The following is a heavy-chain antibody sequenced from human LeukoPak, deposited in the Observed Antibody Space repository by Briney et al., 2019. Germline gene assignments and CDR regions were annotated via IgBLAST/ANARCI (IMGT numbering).Heavy chain of an antibody. V-gene: IGHV1-69*13. CDR2: IIPIFGTA. Sequence: SVKVSCKASGGTFSSYAISWVRQAPGQGLEWMGRIIPIFGTANYAQKFQGRVTITADESTSTAYMELSSLRSEDTAVYYCARDSSSWYYYYYYYMDVWGKGTTVTVSS. D-gene: IGHD6-13*01. CDR1: GGTFSSYA. J-gene: IGHJ6*03. CDR3: ARDSSSWYYYYYYYMDV.